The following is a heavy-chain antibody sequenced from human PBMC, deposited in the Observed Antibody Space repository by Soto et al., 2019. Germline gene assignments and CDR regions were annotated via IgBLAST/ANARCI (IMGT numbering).Heavy chain of an antibody. CDR1: GGSISSSNW. Sequence: QVQLQESGPGLVKPSGTLSLTCAVSGGSISSSNWWSWLRQPPAKGLAWIGDIYHSGSTNYNPSLKSRVTISVDKSKNQFSLKLSSVTAAGTAVYYCARDRVVVVVAAFRGKYYGMDVWGQGTTVTVSS. V-gene: IGHV4-4*02. J-gene: IGHJ6*02. CDR3: ARDRVVVVVAAFRGKYYGMDV. CDR2: IYHSGST. D-gene: IGHD2-15*01.